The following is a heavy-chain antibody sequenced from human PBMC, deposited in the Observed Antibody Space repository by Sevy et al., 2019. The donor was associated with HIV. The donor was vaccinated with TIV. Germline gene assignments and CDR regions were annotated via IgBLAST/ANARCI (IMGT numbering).Heavy chain of an antibody. CDR2: IKSKTDGGTI. CDR1: GFIFSNAW. V-gene: IGHV3-15*01. J-gene: IGHJ4*02. CDR3: TTELWCSSTTCPSAFDY. D-gene: IGHD2-2*01. Sequence: GGSLRLSCAASGFIFSNAWMSWVRQAPGKGLEWVGRIKSKTDGGTIDYAAPLKGRFTISRDDSKNTLYLQMDSLKTEDTALYYCTTELWCSSTTCPSAFDYWGQGTLVTVSS.